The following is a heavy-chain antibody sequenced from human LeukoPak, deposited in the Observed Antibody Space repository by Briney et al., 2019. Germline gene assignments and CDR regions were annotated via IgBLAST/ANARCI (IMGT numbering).Heavy chain of an antibody. J-gene: IGHJ3*02. D-gene: IGHD2-2*01. Sequence: SGGSLRLSCAASGFTFSSYAMSWVRQAPGKGLEWVSAISGSGGSTYYADSVKGRFTISRDNSKNTLYLQMNSLRAEDTAVYYCARDVVYCSSTSCYSDAFDIWGQGTMVTVSS. V-gene: IGHV3-23*01. CDR1: GFTFSSYA. CDR3: ARDVVYCSSTSCYSDAFDI. CDR2: ISGSGGST.